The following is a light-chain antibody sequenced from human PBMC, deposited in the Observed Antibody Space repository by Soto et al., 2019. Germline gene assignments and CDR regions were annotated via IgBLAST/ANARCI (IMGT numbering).Light chain of an antibody. CDR1: SSDVGNYNS. J-gene: IGLJ2*01. CDR2: EVT. Sequence: QSALTQPASVSGSPGQSITISCTGTSSDVGNYNSVSWYQQHPGKAPRLIIYEVTNRPSGVPNRFSGSKSGNTASLTISGLQAEDEADYYCCSYTGNSKVFGGGTKVTVL. CDR3: CSYTGNSKV. V-gene: IGLV2-14*01.